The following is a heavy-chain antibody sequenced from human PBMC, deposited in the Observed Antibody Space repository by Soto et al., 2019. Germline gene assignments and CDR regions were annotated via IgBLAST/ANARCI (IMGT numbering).Heavy chain of an antibody. D-gene: IGHD3-16*01. CDR2: ISSSAKTI. V-gene: IGHV3-48*03. CDR3: ARDRDSDTFFPYFYGMDV. J-gene: IGHJ6*02. CDR1: GFAFSSYE. Sequence: ESVGGLVQPGGSLRLSCAASGFAFSSYEMNWVRQAPGKGLEWVSYISSSAKTIYYADSVKGRFTISRDNAKSSLYLQMNSLRAEDAAVYYCARDRDSDTFFPYFYGMDVWGQGTTVTVSS.